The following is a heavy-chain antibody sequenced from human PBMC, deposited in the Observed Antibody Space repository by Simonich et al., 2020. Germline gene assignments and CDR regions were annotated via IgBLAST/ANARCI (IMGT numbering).Heavy chain of an antibody. CDR3: ARVGYSNYYYYGMDV. Sequence: QVQLQESCPGLVKPSETLSLTCAVSGYSISSGYYWGWIRQPPGKGLEWIGRIYHSGSTYYNPSLKSRVTISVDTSKNQFSLKLSSVTAADTAVYYCARVGYSNYYYYGMDVWGQGTTVTVSS. D-gene: IGHD6-13*01. CDR2: IYHSGST. CDR1: GYSISSGYY. J-gene: IGHJ6*02. V-gene: IGHV4-38-2*01.